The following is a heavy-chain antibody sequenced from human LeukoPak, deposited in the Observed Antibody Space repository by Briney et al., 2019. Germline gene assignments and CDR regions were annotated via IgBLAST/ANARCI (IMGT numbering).Heavy chain of an antibody. CDR2: IKQDESEK. V-gene: IGHV3-7*01. J-gene: IGHJ6*03. CDR1: GFTFSSYW. D-gene: IGHD2-2*01. Sequence: GGSLRLSCAASGFTFSSYWMSWVRQAPGKGLEWVANIKQDESEKYYVDSVKGRFTISRDNAKNSLYLQMNSLRAEDTAVYYCARWGRDIVVVPAASSAYYYYYYMDVWGKGTTVTISS. CDR3: ARWGRDIVVVPAASSAYYYYYYMDV.